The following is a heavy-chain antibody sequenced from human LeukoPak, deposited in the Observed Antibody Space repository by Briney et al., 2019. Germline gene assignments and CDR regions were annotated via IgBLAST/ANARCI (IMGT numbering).Heavy chain of an antibody. V-gene: IGHV3-23*01. Sequence: GGSLRLSCAASGLTVSNDYMSWVRQAPGKGLEWVSAISGSGGSTYYADSVKGRFTISRDNSKNTLYLQMNSLRAEDTAVYYCAKVAQSYVVVVPAAEYYFDYWGQGTLVTVSS. CDR2: ISGSGGST. D-gene: IGHD2-2*01. J-gene: IGHJ4*02. CDR1: GLTVSNDY. CDR3: AKVAQSYVVVVPAAEYYFDY.